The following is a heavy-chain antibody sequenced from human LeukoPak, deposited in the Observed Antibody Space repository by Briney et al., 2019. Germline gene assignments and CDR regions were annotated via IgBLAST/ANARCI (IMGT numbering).Heavy chain of an antibody. D-gene: IGHD6-19*01. Sequence: GGSLRLSCAASGFTFSSYTMSWVRQAPGKGLEWVSAISGSGGSTYYADSAKGRFTISRDNSKNTLYLQMNSLRAEDTAVYYCAKDEDSSGWYDLGGYWGQGTLVTVSS. V-gene: IGHV3-23*01. J-gene: IGHJ4*02. CDR2: ISGSGGST. CDR1: GFTFSSYT. CDR3: AKDEDSSGWYDLGGY.